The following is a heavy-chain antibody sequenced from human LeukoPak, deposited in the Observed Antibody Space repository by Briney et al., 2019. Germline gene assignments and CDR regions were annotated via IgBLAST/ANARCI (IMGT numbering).Heavy chain of an antibody. D-gene: IGHD6-13*01. CDR3: AKDIKSFSAAGYAFDI. CDR2: IRYDGSNK. J-gene: IGHJ3*02. CDR1: GFTFSSYG. V-gene: IGHV3-30*02. Sequence: GGSLRLSCAASGFTFSSYGMHWVRQAPGKGLEWVAFIRYDGSNKYYADSVKGRFTISRDNAKNSLYLQMNSPRAEDTALYYCAKDIKSFSAAGYAFDIWGQGTMVTVSS.